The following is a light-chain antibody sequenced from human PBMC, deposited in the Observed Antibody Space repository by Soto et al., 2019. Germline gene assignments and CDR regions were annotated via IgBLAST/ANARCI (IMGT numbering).Light chain of an antibody. V-gene: IGLV6-57*04. Sequence: NFMLTQPHSVSGSPGKTVTLSCTRTSGDIDNNYVQWYQQRPGRAPTTVIYEDNQRPSGVPDRFSGSIDISSNSASLTISGLQTEDEAVYFCHSYDATDQVFGGGAKLAGL. CDR2: EDN. CDR1: SGDIDNNY. CDR3: HSYDATDQV. J-gene: IGLJ3*02.